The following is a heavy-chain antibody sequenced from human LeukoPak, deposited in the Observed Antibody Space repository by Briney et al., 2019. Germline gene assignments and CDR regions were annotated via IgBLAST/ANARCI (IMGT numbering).Heavy chain of an antibody. Sequence: GGSLRLSCAASGFTFDDYAMHWVRQAPGKGLEWVSLIRGDVGSTYYADSVKGRFTISRDNSKNSLYLQMNSLRTEDTALYYCAKDIGCPLFSWYCNSYYGMDVWGQGTTVTVSS. CDR3: AKDIGCPLFSWYCNSYYGMDV. CDR1: GFTFDDYA. CDR2: IRGDVGST. J-gene: IGHJ6*02. V-gene: IGHV3-43*02. D-gene: IGHD6-13*01.